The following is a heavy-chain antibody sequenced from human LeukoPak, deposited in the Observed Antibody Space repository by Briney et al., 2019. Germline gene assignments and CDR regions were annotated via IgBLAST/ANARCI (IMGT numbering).Heavy chain of an antibody. V-gene: IGHV4-59*01. Sequence: PSETLSLTCTVSGGSISSFYWSWIRQPPGKGLEWIGYIYHSGSTNYKPSLTSRVTISVDTSKNPFSLHLNSVTAADTAVYYCARASSYYDILTGYYPPSYTDYWGQGTLVTVSS. CDR1: GGSISSFY. D-gene: IGHD3-9*01. CDR3: ARASSYYDILTGYYPPSYTDY. J-gene: IGHJ4*02. CDR2: IYHSGST.